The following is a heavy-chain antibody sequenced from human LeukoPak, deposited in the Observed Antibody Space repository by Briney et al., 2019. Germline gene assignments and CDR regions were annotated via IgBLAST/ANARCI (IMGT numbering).Heavy chain of an antibody. Sequence: PSETLSLTCTVSGDSTSSHYWSWIRQSPGKGLEWLGFIHHSGGTDYSPSLRSRVSISIDTSKSQFTLNLRSVTAADSAIYYCARKRSHFWYMDVWGEGTTVTVSS. J-gene: IGHJ6*03. CDR2: IHHSGGT. CDR1: GDSTSSHY. CDR3: ARKRSHFWYMDV. D-gene: IGHD3-10*01. V-gene: IGHV4-59*11.